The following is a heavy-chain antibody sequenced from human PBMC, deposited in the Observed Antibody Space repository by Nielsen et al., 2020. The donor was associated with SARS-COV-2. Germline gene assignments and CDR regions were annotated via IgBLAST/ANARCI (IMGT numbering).Heavy chain of an antibody. CDR1: GFNFDRNW. D-gene: IGHD3-10*01. J-gene: IGHJ4*02. CDR2: IKEDGSRR. Sequence: GGSLRLSCVGSGFNFDRNWTSWVRQAPGKGPEWVANIKEDGSRRNYVDSVRGRFTVSRDNAEMSVFLQMTRLTVDDTAVYYCVGGGFWGQGTLVTVSA. CDR3: VGGGF. V-gene: IGHV3-7*01.